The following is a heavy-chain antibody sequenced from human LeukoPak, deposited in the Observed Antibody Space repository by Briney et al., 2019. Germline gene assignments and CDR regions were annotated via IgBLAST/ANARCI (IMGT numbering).Heavy chain of an antibody. D-gene: IGHD3-22*01. J-gene: IGHJ4*02. CDR3: AKDPQDFYGSSGYRPERY. CDR2: ISYDGTDK. CDR1: GFNFRSYG. Sequence: GGSLRLSCAASGFNFRSYGMQWVRQAPGKGLEWVTLISYDGTDKYYAASVRGRFAISRDNSKNTLYLQMNSLRPEDTGVYYCAKDPQDFYGSSGYRPERYWGQGTLVTVSS. V-gene: IGHV3-30*18.